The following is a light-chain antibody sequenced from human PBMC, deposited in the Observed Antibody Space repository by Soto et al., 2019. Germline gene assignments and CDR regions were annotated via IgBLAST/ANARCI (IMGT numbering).Light chain of an antibody. V-gene: IGLV2-14*01. J-gene: IGLJ1*01. CDR3: SSYTSSSTYV. CDR2: EVS. Sequence: QSALTQPASVSGSPGQSITISCTGTSSDIGYYNYVSWYQQYPGKAPKLIIYEVSNRPSGVSNRFSGSKSANTASLTISGLQAEDEADYYCSSYTSSSTYVFGTGTKLTVL. CDR1: SSDIGYYNY.